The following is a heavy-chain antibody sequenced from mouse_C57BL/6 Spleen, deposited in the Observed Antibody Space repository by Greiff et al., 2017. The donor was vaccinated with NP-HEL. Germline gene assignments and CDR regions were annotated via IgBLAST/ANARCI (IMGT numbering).Heavy chain of an antibody. CDR1: GYTFTSYW. J-gene: IGHJ4*01. CDR2: IDPSDSYT. Sequence: QVQLQQPGAELVRPGTSVKLSCKASGYTFTSYWMHWVKQRPGQGLEWIGVIDPSDSYTNYNQKFKGKATLTVDTSSSTAYMQLSSLTSEDSAVYYCARLARAMDYWGQGTSVTVSS. CDR3: ARLARAMDY. V-gene: IGHV1-59*01.